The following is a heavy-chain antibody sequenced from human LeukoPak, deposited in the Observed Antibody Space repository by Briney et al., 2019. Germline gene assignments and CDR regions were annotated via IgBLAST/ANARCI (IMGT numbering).Heavy chain of an antibody. Sequence: PSETLSLTCTVSGGSVSSGYFHWSWIRQAPGKGLEWIGHDGHTNYNPSLRSRVTISIDTSSNQFSLRLNSVTAADTGVYYCATYYVGVGGRGHWGQGTLVAVSS. D-gene: IGHD3-10*02. V-gene: IGHV4-61*01. CDR2: DGHT. J-gene: IGHJ4*02. CDR3: ATYYVGVGGRGH. CDR1: GGSVSSGYFH.